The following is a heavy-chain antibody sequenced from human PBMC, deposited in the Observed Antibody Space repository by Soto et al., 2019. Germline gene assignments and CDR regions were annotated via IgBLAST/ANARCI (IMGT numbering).Heavy chain of an antibody. CDR3: AKAQDGYNSGPFDY. D-gene: IGHD1-1*01. CDR1: GFPFSSYA. V-gene: IGHV3-23*01. Sequence: EVQLLESGGGLVHPGGSLRVSCAASGFPFSSYAMSWVRQAPGKGLEWVSGISGNGGRTYYAESVKGRFTISRDNSKKMLYLQMNSLRAEDTAVYYCAKAQDGYNSGPFDYWGQGTLFTVSS. J-gene: IGHJ4*02. CDR2: ISGNGGRT.